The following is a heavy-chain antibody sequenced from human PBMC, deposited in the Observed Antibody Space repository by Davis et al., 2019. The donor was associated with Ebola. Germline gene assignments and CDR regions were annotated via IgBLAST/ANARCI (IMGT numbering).Heavy chain of an antibody. Sequence: AASVKVSCKASGYSFNNYAISWVRQAPGQGLEWMGWISAYNGNTNYAQKVQGRVTMTTDTSTGTAYLDLRSLRSDETAVYFCARTSIVGTTTTASDIWGQGTLVTASS. CDR2: ISAYNGNT. J-gene: IGHJ3*02. V-gene: IGHV1-18*01. D-gene: IGHD1-26*01. CDR1: GYSFNNYA. CDR3: ARTSIVGTTTTASDI.